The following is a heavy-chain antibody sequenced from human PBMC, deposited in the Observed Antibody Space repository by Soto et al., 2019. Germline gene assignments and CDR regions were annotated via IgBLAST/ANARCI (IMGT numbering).Heavy chain of an antibody. J-gene: IGHJ5*02. CDR1: GGTISGYY. V-gene: IGHV4-4*07. CDR2: IYSSGNT. D-gene: IGHD3-3*01. CDR3: ARGQRFSAWFDP. Sequence: SESLSLTCSVSGGTISGYYWTWIRQPAGKGLEWIGRIYSSGNTKYNPSLQSRVTMSLDTSNNQFSLRLTSVTAADTAVYYCARGQRFSAWFDPWGQGTLVTVSS.